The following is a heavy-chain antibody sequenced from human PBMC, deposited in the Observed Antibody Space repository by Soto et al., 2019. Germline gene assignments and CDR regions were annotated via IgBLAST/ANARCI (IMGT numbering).Heavy chain of an antibody. Sequence: XESLLLSFAASGFVFSDFQFNWVRQAPGGGLEWLSSITGTSAFTEYAESIEGRFTISRDNPNKLLFLHMDNLRPEDTAVYYCARDNLAFQGAFDLWGQGTLVTVSS. V-gene: IGHV3-21*01. CDR3: ARDNLAFQGAFDL. D-gene: IGHD3-16*01. CDR1: GFVFSDFQ. CDR2: ITGTSAFT. J-gene: IGHJ4*02.